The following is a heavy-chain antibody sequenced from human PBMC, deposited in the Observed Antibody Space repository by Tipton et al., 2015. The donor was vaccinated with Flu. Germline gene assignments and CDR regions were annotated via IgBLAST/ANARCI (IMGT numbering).Heavy chain of an antibody. V-gene: IGHV1-18*01. CDR1: GYIFSNYG. CDR3: ARDIYGDDPFDY. D-gene: IGHD2-21*02. CDR2: IKSNNEKT. Sequence: QLVQSGAEVKKPGASVKVSCKASGYIFSNYGISWVRQAPGQGLEWMGWIKSNNEKTTHTQNLQGRVTLTIDTSTSTAYMELRSLRSDDTAVYYCARDIYGDDPFDYWGQGTLVTVSS. J-gene: IGHJ4*02.